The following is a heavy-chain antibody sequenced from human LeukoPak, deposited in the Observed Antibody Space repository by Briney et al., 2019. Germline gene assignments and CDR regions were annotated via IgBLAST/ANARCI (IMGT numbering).Heavy chain of an antibody. V-gene: IGHV3-48*01. CDR3: AKAYHDSGCLIDY. CDR2: ISSSSSTI. J-gene: IGHJ4*02. Sequence: LSGGSLRLSCAASGFTFSSYSMNWVRQAPGKGLEWVSYISSSSSTIYYADSVKGRFTISRDNAKNSLYLQMNSLRAEDTAVYYCAKAYHDSGCLIDYWGQGTLVTVSS. D-gene: IGHD6-19*01. CDR1: GFTFSSYS.